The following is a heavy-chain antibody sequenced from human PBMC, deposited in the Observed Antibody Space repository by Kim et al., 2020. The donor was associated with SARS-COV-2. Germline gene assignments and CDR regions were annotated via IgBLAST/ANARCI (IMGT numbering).Heavy chain of an antibody. CDR3: ARDPDNEDVLRYLGDFDY. CDR1: GGSISSSSYY. CDR2: IYYSGST. J-gene: IGHJ4*02. Sequence: SETLSLTCTVSGGSISSSSYYWGWIRQPPGKGLEWIGSIYYSGSTYYNPSLKSRVTISVDTSKNQFSLKLSSVTAADTAVYYCARDPDNEDVLRYLGDFDYWGQGTLVTVSS. D-gene: IGHD3-9*01. V-gene: IGHV4-39*07.